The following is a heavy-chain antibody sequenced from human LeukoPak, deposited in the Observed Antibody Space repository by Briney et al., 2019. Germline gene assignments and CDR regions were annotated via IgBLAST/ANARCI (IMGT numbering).Heavy chain of an antibody. J-gene: IGHJ4*02. CDR3: ARAYYYDSSAAIDY. Sequence: SETLSLTCGVYGGSFSGYYWNGIRQPPGMGLEWIGEINHRGGTGYNPSLKSRVTMSVDTSKNVFSLKLTSVTAADTAVYYCARAYYYDSSAAIDYWGQGILVTVSS. CDR2: INHRGGT. CDR1: GGSFSGYY. V-gene: IGHV4-34*01. D-gene: IGHD3-22*01.